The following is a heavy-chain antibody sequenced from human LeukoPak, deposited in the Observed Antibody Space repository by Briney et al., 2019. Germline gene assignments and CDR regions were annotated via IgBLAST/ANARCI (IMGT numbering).Heavy chain of an antibody. V-gene: IGHV4-38-2*02. Sequence: PSETLSLTCTVSGYSISSGYYWGWIRQPPGKGLEWIGSIYHSGSTYYNPSLKSRVTISVDTSKNQFSLKLSAVTAADTAVYYCARDDYYGSGSLPWGQGTLVTVSS. CDR2: IYHSGST. J-gene: IGHJ4*02. CDR1: GYSISSGYY. CDR3: ARDDYYGSGSLP. D-gene: IGHD3-10*01.